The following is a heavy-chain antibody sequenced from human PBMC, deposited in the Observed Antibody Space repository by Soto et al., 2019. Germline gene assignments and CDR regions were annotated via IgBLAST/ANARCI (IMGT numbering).Heavy chain of an antibody. CDR1: GGSISSNFYY. CDR2: IYYNGST. J-gene: IGHJ5*02. D-gene: IGHD2-8*02. V-gene: IGHV4-39*01. Sequence: SETLSLTCTVSGGSISSNFYYWGWIRQPPGKGLEWIGSIYYNGSTYYNPSLKSRVTISVDTSKNQFSLKARFVTATDTAVYYCASGGTWGQGTLVTVSS. CDR3: ASGGT.